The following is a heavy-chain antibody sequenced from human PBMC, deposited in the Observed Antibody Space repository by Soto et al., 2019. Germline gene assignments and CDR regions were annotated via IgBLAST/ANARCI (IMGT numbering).Heavy chain of an antibody. D-gene: IGHD1-1*01. CDR2: IHYSGTT. CDR3: AELNATYCNFSI. Sequence: ASETLSLTCTVSGDSITAGGHYWAWIRQHPEKGLEWLGYIHYSGTTDYNPSLKSRLTVSVDTSKNQFSLSLSSVTAADTAIYYCAELNATYCNFSIWGRGTLVTVSS. V-gene: IGHV4-31*03. CDR1: GDSITAGGHY. J-gene: IGHJ2*01.